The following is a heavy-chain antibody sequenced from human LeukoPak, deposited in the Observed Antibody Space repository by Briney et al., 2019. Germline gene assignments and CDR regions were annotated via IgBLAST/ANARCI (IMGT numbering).Heavy chain of an antibody. CDR3: AREPYSSGSYGMDV. D-gene: IGHD6-19*01. J-gene: IGHJ6*02. V-gene: IGHV3-21*01. CDR2: ISGSSSYI. CDR1: GFTFSSYS. Sequence: GGSLRLSCAASGFTFSSYSMNCVRQAPGKGLEWVSSISGSSSYIFYADSVKGRFTISRDNAKNSLYLQMSSLRAEDTAVYYCAREPYSSGSYGMDVWGQGTTVTVSS.